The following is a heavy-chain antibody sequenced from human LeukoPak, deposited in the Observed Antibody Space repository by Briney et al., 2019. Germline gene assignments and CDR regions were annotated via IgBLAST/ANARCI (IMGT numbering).Heavy chain of an antibody. CDR1: GGSISSYY. CDR2: IYYSGST. CDR3: AAAVAASEWFDP. V-gene: IGHV4-59*08. J-gene: IGHJ5*02. Sequence: SETLSLTCTVSGGSISSYYWSWIRQPPGKGLEWIGYIYYSGSTNYNPSLKSRVTISVDTSKNQFSLKLSSVTAADTAVYYCAAAVAASEWFDPWGQGTLVTVSS. D-gene: IGHD6-19*01.